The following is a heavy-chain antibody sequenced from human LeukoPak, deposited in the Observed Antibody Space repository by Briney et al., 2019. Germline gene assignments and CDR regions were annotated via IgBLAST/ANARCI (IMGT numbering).Heavy chain of an antibody. J-gene: IGHJ4*02. Sequence: ASVKVSCKASRYIFTGYYIHWVRQAPGQGLEWMGWINPNSGGTDYAQKFQGRVIMPRDTSITTAYMELNSLISDDTAVYYCARGLAIFGVVIPTFFDSWGQGTLVTVSS. CDR3: ARGLAIFGVVIPTFFDS. D-gene: IGHD3-3*01. CDR2: INPNSGGT. V-gene: IGHV1-2*02. CDR1: RYIFTGYY.